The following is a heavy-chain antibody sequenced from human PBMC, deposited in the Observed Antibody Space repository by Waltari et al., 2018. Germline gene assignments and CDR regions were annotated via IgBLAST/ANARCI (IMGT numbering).Heavy chain of an antibody. CDR3: AKERDGYNLYYFDY. CDR1: GFTFSSYG. CDR2: IWYDGSNK. Sequence: QVQLVESGGGVVQPGRSLRLSCAASGFTFSSYGMHWVRQAPGKGLEWVAVIWYDGSNKYYADSVKGRFTISRDNSKNTLYLQMNSLRAEDTAVYYCAKERDGYNLYYFDYWGQGTLVTVSS. J-gene: IGHJ4*02. V-gene: IGHV3-33*06. D-gene: IGHD5-12*01.